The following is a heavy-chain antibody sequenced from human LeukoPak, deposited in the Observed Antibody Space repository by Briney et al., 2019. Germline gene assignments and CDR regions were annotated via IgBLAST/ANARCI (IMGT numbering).Heavy chain of an antibody. V-gene: IGHV4-61*01. CDR3: ARGTGFVVESVDWFDP. CDR2: IYYSGST. CDR1: GGSVSSGSYY. D-gene: IGHD2-2*01. Sequence: SETLSLTCTVSGGSVSSGSYYWNWIRQPPGKGLEWIGYIYYSGSTNYNPSLKSRVTISVDTSKNQFSLKLSSVTAADTAVYYCARGTGFVVESVDWFDPWGQGTLVTVSS. J-gene: IGHJ5*02.